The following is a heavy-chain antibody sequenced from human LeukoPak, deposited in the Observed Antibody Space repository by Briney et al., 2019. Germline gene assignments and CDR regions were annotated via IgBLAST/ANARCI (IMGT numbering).Heavy chain of an antibody. CDR1: GYTFTGYY. J-gene: IGHJ4*02. CDR3: AALYCSSTSCPEAGFDY. D-gene: IGHD2-2*01. Sequence: GASVKVSCKASGYTFTGYYMHRVRQAPGQGLEWMGWINPNSGGTNYAQKFQGRVTMTRDTSISTAYMELSRLRSDDTAVYYCAALYCSSTSCPEAGFDYWGQGTLVTVSS. V-gene: IGHV1-2*02. CDR2: INPNSGGT.